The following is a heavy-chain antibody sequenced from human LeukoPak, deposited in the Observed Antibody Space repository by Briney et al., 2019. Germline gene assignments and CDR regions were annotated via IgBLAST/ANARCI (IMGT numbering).Heavy chain of an antibody. J-gene: IGHJ3*02. CDR2: IKQDGGEK. Sequence: GGSLTLSCAASGFTISNYWMTWVRQAPGKGLEWVANIKQDGGEKYYADSVKGRFTISRDNAENSLYLQVNSLRADDTAVYYCAKFHTSPGHALDIWGRGTMVTVSS. CDR1: GFTISNYW. V-gene: IGHV3-7*01. D-gene: IGHD2-2*01. CDR3: AKFHTSPGHALDI.